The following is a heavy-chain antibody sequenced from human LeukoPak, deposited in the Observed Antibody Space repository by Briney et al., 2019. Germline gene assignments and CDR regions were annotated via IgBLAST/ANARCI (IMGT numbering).Heavy chain of an antibody. V-gene: IGHV3-9*01. Sequence: GGSLRLSCAASGFTFDDYAMHWVRQAPGKGLEWVSGISWNSGSIGYADSVKGRFTISRDNAKNSLYLQMNSLRAEDTALYYCAKEYDILTGPQGGFDYWGQGTLVTVSS. CDR3: AKEYDILTGPQGGFDY. CDR1: GFTFDDYA. D-gene: IGHD3-9*01. J-gene: IGHJ4*02. CDR2: ISWNSGSI.